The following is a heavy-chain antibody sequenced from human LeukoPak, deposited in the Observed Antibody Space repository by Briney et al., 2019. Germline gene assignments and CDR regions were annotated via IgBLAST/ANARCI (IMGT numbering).Heavy chain of an antibody. Sequence: SETLSLTCTVSGGSISSGGYYWSWIRQHPGKGLEWIGYIYYSGSTYYNPSLKSRVTISVDTSKNQFSLKLSSVTAADTAVYYCARVAHTYYYDSSGYYAFDYWGQGTLVTVSS. CDR2: IYYSGST. J-gene: IGHJ4*02. V-gene: IGHV4-31*03. D-gene: IGHD3-22*01. CDR3: ARVAHTYYYDSSGYYAFDY. CDR1: GGSISSGGYY.